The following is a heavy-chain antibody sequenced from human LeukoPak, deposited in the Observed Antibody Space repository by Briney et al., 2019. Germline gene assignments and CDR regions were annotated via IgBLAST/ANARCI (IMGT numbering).Heavy chain of an antibody. J-gene: IGHJ3*02. D-gene: IGHD2-2*01. Sequence: PGGSLRLSCTTSGFTFSTYEMNWVRQAPGKGLEWVSAISGSGSGTYYADSVKGRFTLSRDNSKNTLFLQMNSLRAEDTAVYYCAKGITSCLIWGQGAMVTVSS. CDR2: ISGSGSGT. CDR3: AKGITSCLI. CDR1: GFTFSTYE. V-gene: IGHV3-23*01.